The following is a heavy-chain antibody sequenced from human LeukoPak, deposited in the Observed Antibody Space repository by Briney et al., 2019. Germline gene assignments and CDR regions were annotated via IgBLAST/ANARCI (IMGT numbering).Heavy chain of an antibody. CDR2: IYYSGST. V-gene: IGHV4-39*07. CDR3: ARGPVEMATISSWFDP. CDR1: GGSISSSSYY. D-gene: IGHD5-24*01. J-gene: IGHJ5*02. Sequence: SETLSLTCTVSGGSISSSSYYWGWIRQPPGKGLEWIGSIYYSGSTYYNPSLKSRVTISVDTSKNPFSLKLSSVTAADTAVYYCARGPVEMATISSWFDPWGQGTLVTVSS.